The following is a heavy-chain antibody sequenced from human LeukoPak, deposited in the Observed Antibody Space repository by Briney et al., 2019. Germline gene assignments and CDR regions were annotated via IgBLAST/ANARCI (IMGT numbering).Heavy chain of an antibody. CDR3: VAYPTTVTNRFDP. D-gene: IGHD4-17*01. CDR1: GFTFSSYA. J-gene: IGHJ5*02. CDR2: IIGSGGIT. V-gene: IGHV3-23*01. Sequence: LAGGSLRLSCAASGFTFSSYAMSWVRQAPGKGLEWVSAIIGSGGITYYADSVKGRFTISRDHSKNTLYLQMNSRRAEDTAVYYCVAYPTTVTNRFDPWGQGTLVTVSS.